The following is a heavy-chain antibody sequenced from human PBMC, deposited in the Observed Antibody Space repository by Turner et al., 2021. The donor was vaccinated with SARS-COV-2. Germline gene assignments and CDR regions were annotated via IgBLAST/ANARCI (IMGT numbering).Heavy chain of an antibody. D-gene: IGHD6-13*01. V-gene: IGHV3-33*01. Sequence: QVQLVESGGGVVQPGRSLSLSCAASGLTFSSYGMHWVRQAPGKGLEWVAVIWYDGSNKYYADSVKGRFTISRDNSKNTLYLKMNSLRAEDTAVYYCARASQNGYSSSWYDPDIDYWGQGTLVTVSS. J-gene: IGHJ4*02. CDR1: GLTFSSYG. CDR3: ARASQNGYSSSWYDPDIDY. CDR2: IWYDGSNK.